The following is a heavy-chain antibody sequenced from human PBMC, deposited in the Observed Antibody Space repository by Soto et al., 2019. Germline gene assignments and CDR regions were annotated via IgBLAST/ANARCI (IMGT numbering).Heavy chain of an antibody. CDR1: GYTFTSYD. D-gene: IGHD3-3*01. Sequence: ASVKVSCKASGYTFTSYDINWVRQATGQGLEWMGWMNPNSGNTGYAQKFQGRVTMTRNTSISTAYMELSSLRSEDTAVYYCAGGPSFWSGYYNYSYCGMDVLGQGTTVTVSS. V-gene: IGHV1-8*01. CDR2: MNPNSGNT. J-gene: IGHJ6*02. CDR3: AGGPSFWSGYYNYSYCGMDV.